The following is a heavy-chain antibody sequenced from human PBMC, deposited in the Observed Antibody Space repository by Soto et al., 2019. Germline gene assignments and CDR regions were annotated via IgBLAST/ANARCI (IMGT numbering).Heavy chain of an antibody. J-gene: IGHJ4*02. D-gene: IGHD6-13*01. CDR1: GFTFTDYA. V-gene: IGHV3-23*01. Sequence: GGSLSLSCAASGFTFTDYALSWVRQAPGKGLEWVATISGSGGSTYLADSVKGRLSISRDNSKNTVSLLMNSLRAEDTAVYFCARGSSGYISSWYYFDYWGRGTLVTGSS. CDR3: ARGSSGYISSWYYFDY. CDR2: ISGSGGST.